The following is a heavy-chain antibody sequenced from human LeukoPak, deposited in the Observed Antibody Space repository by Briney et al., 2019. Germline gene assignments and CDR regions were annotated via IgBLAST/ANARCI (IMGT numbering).Heavy chain of an antibody. CDR2: IYTSGST. Sequence: SQTLSLTCTVSGGSISSGSYYWSWIRQPAGKGLEWIGRIYTSGSTNYNPSLKSRVTISVDTSKNQFSLKLSSVTAADTAVYYCARDNSVEDTAWWFDPWGQGTLVTVSS. CDR1: GGSISSGSYY. V-gene: IGHV4-61*02. J-gene: IGHJ5*02. D-gene: IGHD4-23*01. CDR3: ARDNSVEDTAWWFDP.